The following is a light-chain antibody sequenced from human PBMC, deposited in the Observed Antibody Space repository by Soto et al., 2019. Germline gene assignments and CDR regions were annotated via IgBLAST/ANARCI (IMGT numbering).Light chain of an antibody. CDR1: SSDVGGYNY. CDR3: GSYTSSSTLYV. V-gene: IGLV2-14*01. Sequence: QSALTQPASVSGSPGQSITISCTGTSSDVGGYNYVSWYQQQPGKAPKLMIYDVSNQPSGVSNRFSGSKSGNTASLTISGLQAEDEADYYCGSYTSSSTLYVFGTGTKLTVL. CDR2: DVS. J-gene: IGLJ1*01.